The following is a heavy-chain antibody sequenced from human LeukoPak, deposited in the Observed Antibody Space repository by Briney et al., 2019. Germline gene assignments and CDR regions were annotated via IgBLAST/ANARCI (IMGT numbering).Heavy chain of an antibody. CDR1: GYTFTGYH. CDR2: INPNSGGT. Sequence: ASVKVSCKASGYTFTGYHMHWVRQAPGQGLEWMGWINPNSGGTNYAQKFQGRVTMTRDTSISTAYMELSRLRSDDTAVYYCARVLVRDYYDSSGYPEYFDYWGQGTLVTVSS. V-gene: IGHV1-2*02. CDR3: ARVLVRDYYDSSGYPEYFDY. D-gene: IGHD3-22*01. J-gene: IGHJ4*02.